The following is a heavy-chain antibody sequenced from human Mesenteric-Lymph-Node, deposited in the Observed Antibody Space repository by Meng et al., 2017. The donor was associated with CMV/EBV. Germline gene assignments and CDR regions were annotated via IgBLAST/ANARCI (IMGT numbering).Heavy chain of an antibody. J-gene: IGHJ4*02. CDR3: ARDRGYFDY. CDR2: ISASTI. CDR1: GFTFSSYT. V-gene: IGHV3-48*04. Sequence: GESLKISCEASGFTFSSYTMSWVRQAPGKGLEWVSYISASTIYYADSVKGRFTISRDNAKNSLYLQMNSLRAEDTAVYYCARDRGYFDYWGQGTLVTVSS.